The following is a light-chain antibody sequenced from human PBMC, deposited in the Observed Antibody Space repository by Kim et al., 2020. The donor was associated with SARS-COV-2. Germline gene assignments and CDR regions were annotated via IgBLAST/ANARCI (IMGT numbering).Light chain of an antibody. CDR1: QSVSSN. J-gene: IGKJ2*01. Sequence: SVSPGEGATPSCRASQSVSSNLAWYQQKPGQAPRLLIYGASTRATGIPARFSGSGSGTEFTLTISSLQSEDFAVYYCQQYNNWPQTFGQGTKLEI. V-gene: IGKV3-15*01. CDR2: GAS. CDR3: QQYNNWPQT.